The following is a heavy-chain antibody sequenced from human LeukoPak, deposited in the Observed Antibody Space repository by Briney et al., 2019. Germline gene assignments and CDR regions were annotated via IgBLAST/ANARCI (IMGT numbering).Heavy chain of an antibody. V-gene: IGHV1-69*04. CDR1: GGTFSSYA. Sequence: SVKVSCKASGGTFSSYAISWVRQAPGQGLEWMGRIIPILGIANYAQKFQGRVTITADKSTSTAYMELSSLRSEDTAVYYCATVSRLLWFGESYYFDYWGQGTLVTVSS. J-gene: IGHJ4*02. CDR3: ATVSRLLWFGESYYFDY. D-gene: IGHD3-10*01. CDR2: IIPILGIA.